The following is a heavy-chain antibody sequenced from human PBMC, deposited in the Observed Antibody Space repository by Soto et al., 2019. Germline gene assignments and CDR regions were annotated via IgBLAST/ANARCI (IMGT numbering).Heavy chain of an antibody. V-gene: IGHV4-59*01. Sequence: SETLSLTCTVSGGSINNYYWSWIRQPPGKGLEWIAYIYYSGSTNYNPSLKSRVTISVDTSKNQFSLKLSSVTAADTAVYYCARVWGGAFDIWGQGTMVTVSS. CDR2: IYYSGST. D-gene: IGHD3-10*01. J-gene: IGHJ3*02. CDR1: GGSINNYY. CDR3: ARVWGGAFDI.